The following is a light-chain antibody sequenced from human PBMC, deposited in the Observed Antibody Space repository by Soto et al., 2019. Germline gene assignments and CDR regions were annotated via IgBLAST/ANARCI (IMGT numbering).Light chain of an antibody. CDR3: QQHLRPWT. J-gene: IGKJ1*01. CDR1: QSVLYSSNNKNY. Sequence: DIVLTQSPDSLAVSLGERATINCKSSQSVLYSSNNKNYLAWYQQKPGQPPKLLIYWASTRESGVPDRFSGKGSGTDFTLTISSLQAEDVAVYYCQQHLRPWTFGQGTKVEIK. CDR2: WAS. V-gene: IGKV4-1*01.